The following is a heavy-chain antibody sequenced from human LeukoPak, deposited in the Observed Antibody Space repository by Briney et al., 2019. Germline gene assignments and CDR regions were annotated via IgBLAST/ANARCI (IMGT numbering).Heavy chain of an antibody. J-gene: IGHJ4*02. D-gene: IGHD2/OR15-2a*01. CDR1: GYTFTDYY. CDR3: ANPRINYLYYFDY. CDR2: INPNSGGT. V-gene: IGHV1-2*06. Sequence: ASVKVSCKASGYTFTDYYIHWVRQAPEQGLEWMGRINPNSGGTNYAQKFQGRVTMTRDTSISTAYMELSRLRSDDTAVYYCANPRINYLYYFDYWGQGTLVTVSS.